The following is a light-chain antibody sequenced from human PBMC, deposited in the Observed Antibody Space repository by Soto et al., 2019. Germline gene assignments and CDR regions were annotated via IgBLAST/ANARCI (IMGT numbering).Light chain of an antibody. V-gene: IGKV3-20*01. CDR2: GAS. CDR1: QSVSSSY. CDR3: QQYGSSPHT. Sequence: EIVLTQSPGTLSLSPGERATLSCRASQSVSSSYLAWYQQKPGQAPRLLIYGASSRATGIPERFSGSGAGTDFTLTISRLETEDFAVYYCQQYGSSPHTFGQGTKLEIK. J-gene: IGKJ2*01.